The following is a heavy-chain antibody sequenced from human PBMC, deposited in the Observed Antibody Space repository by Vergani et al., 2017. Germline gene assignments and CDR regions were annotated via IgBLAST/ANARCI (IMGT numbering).Heavy chain of an antibody. J-gene: IGHJ3*02. V-gene: IGHV4-30-4*01. Sequence: QVQLQESGPGLVKPSQTLSLTCTVSGGSISSGDYCWSWIRQPPGKGLEWIGYIYYSGSTHYNPSLKSRVTISVDTSKNQFSLKLSSVTAADTAVYYCARDPYYYDSSGYFDHAFDIWVQGTMVTVSS. D-gene: IGHD3-22*01. CDR2: IYYSGST. CDR3: ARDPYYYDSSGYFDHAFDI. CDR1: GGSISSGDYC.